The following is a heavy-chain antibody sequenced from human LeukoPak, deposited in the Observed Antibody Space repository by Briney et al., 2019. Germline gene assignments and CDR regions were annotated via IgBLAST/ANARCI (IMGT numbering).Heavy chain of an antibody. CDR1: GFTFSSYG. Sequence: PGRSLRLSCAASGFTFSSYGMHWVRQAPGKGLEWVAVISYDGRNKYYADSVKGRFTISRDNTKNTLYLQMNSLRPEDTAVYYCARVRYDYYGMDVWGQGTTVTVSS. D-gene: IGHD4-17*01. J-gene: IGHJ6*02. CDR3: ARVRYDYYGMDV. V-gene: IGHV3-30*03. CDR2: ISYDGRNK.